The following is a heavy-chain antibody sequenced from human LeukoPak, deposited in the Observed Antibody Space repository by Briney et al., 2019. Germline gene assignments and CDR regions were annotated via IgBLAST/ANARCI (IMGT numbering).Heavy chain of an antibody. D-gene: IGHD3-16*01. V-gene: IGHV4-39*07. CDR2: IYHAGRT. CDR3: ARDRPLFGDDH. J-gene: IGHJ4*02. Sequence: SETLSLTCTVSGGSINRSTYYWGWIRQPPGKGLEWIGCIYHAGRTYYSPSLQSRVTISVDTSKNQFSLKLNSVTAADTAVYFCARDRPLFGDDHWGQGTLVTVSS. CDR1: GGSINRSTYY.